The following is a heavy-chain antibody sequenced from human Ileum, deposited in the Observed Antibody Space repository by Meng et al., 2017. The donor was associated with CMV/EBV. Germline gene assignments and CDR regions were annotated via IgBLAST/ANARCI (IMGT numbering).Heavy chain of an antibody. J-gene: IGHJ5*02. CDR3: ARDSFCSTSCYNWFDP. CDR2: MSPNSGKA. CDR1: GYTFTNYD. V-gene: IGHV1-8*01. D-gene: IGHD2-2*01. Sequence: ASVKVSCKASGYTFTNYDINWVRQATGQGLEWMGWMSPNSGKAGYAQKFQGRVTMTWNTSISTAYMELSSLRSEDTAVYYCARDSFCSTSCYNWFDPWGQGTLVTVSS.